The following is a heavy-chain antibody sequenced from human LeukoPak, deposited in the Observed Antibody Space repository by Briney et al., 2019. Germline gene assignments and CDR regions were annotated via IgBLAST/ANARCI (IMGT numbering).Heavy chain of an antibody. V-gene: IGHV3-53*01. J-gene: IGHJ6*03. CDR3: AGRSGYYYYYMDV. Sequence: QPGGSLRLSCAASGFTVSSNYMSWVRQAPGKGLEWVSVIYSGGSTYYADSVKGRFTISRDNSKNTLYLQMNSLRAEDTAVYYCAGRSGYYYYYMDVWGKGTTVTISS. CDR1: GFTVSSNY. CDR2: IYSGGST.